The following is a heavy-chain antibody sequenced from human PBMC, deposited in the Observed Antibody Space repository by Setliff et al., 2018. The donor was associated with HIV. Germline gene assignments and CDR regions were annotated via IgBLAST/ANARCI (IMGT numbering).Heavy chain of an antibody. CDR2: IYT. V-gene: IGHV4-61*09. D-gene: IGHD3-16*01. CDR1: GGSISSGTYY. Sequence: SETLSLTCTVSGGSISSGTYYWSWIRQPAGKGLEWIGHIYTSGSTSGSANYNPSLKSRVTISVDMSKNQFSLKLNSVTAADTAVYYCARELGASPHDVFDIWGQGTMVTVS. J-gene: IGHJ3*02. CDR3: ARELGASPHDVFDI.